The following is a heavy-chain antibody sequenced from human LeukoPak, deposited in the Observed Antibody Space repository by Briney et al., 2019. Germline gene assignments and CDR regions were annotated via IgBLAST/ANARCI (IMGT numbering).Heavy chain of an antibody. CDR1: GSSLSSSTYY. CDR3: ARRDPTIKAFDI. CDR2: ISYSGST. Sequence: SETLSLTCTVSGSSLSSSTYYWGWIRQPPGKGLEWIGSISYSGSTYYSPSLKTRVTISVDTSNNQFSLKVSSVTAADTAVFYCARRDPTIKAFDIWGQGTVVTVSS. D-gene: IGHD5-12*01. V-gene: IGHV4-39*01. J-gene: IGHJ3*02.